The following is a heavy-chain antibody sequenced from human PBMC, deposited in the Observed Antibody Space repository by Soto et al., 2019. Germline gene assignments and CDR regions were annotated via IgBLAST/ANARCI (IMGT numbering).Heavy chain of an antibody. V-gene: IGHV2-5*02. CDR1: GFSLSTGGVG. CDR3: AHRRNFYNNSGLDY. D-gene: IGHD3-22*01. Sequence: QITLKESGPTLVKPTQTLTLTCTFSGFSLSTGGVGVSWIRQPPGKALEGLAHINWDDDRRYNPSLRGRLTIIKDTSKNQVVLTMTNTDPVDTAPYYCAHRRNFYNNSGLDYWGQGTLVTVSS. J-gene: IGHJ4*02. CDR2: INWDDDR.